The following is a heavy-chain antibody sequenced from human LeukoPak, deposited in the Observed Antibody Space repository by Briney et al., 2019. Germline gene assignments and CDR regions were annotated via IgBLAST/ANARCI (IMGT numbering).Heavy chain of an antibody. V-gene: IGHV4-39*01. CDR2: IYYSGST. D-gene: IGHD4-17*01. CDR3: ARRPYYGDYGYFDL. Sequence: SETLSLTCTASGGSISSSSSYWGWIRQPPGKGLEWIGSIYYSGSTYYNPSLKSRVTISVDTSKNQFSLKLSSVTAADTAVYYCARRPYYGDYGYFDLWGRGTLVTVSS. CDR1: GGSISSSSSY. J-gene: IGHJ2*01.